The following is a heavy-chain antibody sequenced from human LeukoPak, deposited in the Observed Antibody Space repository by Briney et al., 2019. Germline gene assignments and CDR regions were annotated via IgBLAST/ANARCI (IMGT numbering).Heavy chain of an antibody. CDR2: ISYDGSNQ. CDR3: ARDFHFLTPASRFDF. J-gene: IGHJ4*02. V-gene: IGHV3-30-3*01. D-gene: IGHD3-9*01. CDR1: GFTFNTYS. Sequence: GRSLRLSCAASGFTFNTYSMHWVRQAPGKGLEWVAVISYDGSNQYYADSVQGRFTISRGNSRNMLYLRMNSLRAEDTAVYYCARDFHFLTPASRFDFWGQGTLVTVSS.